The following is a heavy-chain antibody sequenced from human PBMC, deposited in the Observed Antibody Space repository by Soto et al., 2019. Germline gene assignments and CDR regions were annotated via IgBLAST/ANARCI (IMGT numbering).Heavy chain of an antibody. CDR3: AKENGYSSSWFEFDY. D-gene: IGHD6-13*01. V-gene: IGHV3-23*01. CDR1: GFTFSSYA. Sequence: EVQLLESGGGLVQPGGSLRLSCAASGFTFSSYAMSWVRQAPGKGLEWVSAISGSGGSTYYADSVKGRFTISRDNSKNTLYLQMTTLRAEDTAVYSSAKENGYSSSWFEFDYWGQGTLVTVSS. J-gene: IGHJ4*02. CDR2: ISGSGGST.